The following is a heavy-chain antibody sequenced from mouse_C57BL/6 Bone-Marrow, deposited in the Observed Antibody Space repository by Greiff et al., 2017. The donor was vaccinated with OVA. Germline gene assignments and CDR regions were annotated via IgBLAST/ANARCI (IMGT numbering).Heavy chain of an antibody. CDR2: IDPSDSYT. V-gene: IGHV1-59*01. CDR1: GYTFTSYW. Sequence: QVQLQQPGAELVRPGTSVKLSCKASGYTFTSYWMHWVKQRPGQGLEWIGVIDPSDSYTNYNQKFKGKATLTVDTSSSTAYMQLSSLTSEDSAVYYCARSDYLDYGGQGTTLTVSS. CDR3: ARSDYLDY. J-gene: IGHJ2*01.